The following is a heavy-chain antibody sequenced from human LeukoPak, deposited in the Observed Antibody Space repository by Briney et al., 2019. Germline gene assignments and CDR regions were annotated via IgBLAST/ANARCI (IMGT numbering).Heavy chain of an antibody. J-gene: IGHJ4*02. CDR3: ARHAVGFYCSSTSCYTYFDY. CDR1: GYTFTGYY. V-gene: IGHV1-2*02. CDR2: INPNSGGT. D-gene: IGHD2-2*02. Sequence: ASVKVSCKASGYTFTGYYMHWVRQAPGQGLEWMGWINPNSGGTNYAQKFQGRVTMTRDTSISTAYMELSRLRSDDTAVYYCARHAVGFYCSSTSCYTYFDYWGQGTLVTVPS.